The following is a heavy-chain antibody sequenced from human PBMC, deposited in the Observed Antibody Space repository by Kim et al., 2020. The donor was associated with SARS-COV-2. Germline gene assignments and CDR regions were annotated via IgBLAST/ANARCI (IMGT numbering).Heavy chain of an antibody. V-gene: IGHV4-39*07. J-gene: IGHJ4*01. Sequence: SETLSLTCTVSGGSISSSSYYWGWIRQPPGKGLEWIGSIYYSGSTYYNPSLKSRVTISVDTSKNQFSLKLSSVTAADTAVYYCARDLVDEYSSSPTIDY. CDR1: GGSISSSSYY. CDR3: ARDLVDEYSSSPTIDY. D-gene: IGHD6-13*01. CDR2: IYYSGST.